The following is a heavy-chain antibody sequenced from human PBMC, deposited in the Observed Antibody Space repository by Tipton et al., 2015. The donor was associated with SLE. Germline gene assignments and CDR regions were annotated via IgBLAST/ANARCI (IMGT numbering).Heavy chain of an antibody. V-gene: IGHV3-30-3*01. CDR1: GFTFSSYA. J-gene: IGHJ3*02. CDR3: AREGPPSGSYWAAFDI. Sequence: QLVQSGGGVVQPGGSLRLSCAASGFTFSSYAMHWVRQAPGKGLEWVAVISYDGSNKYYADSVKGRFTISRDNSKNTLYLQMNSLRAEDTAVYYCAREGPPSGSYWAAFDIWGQGTMVTVSS. D-gene: IGHD1-26*01. CDR2: ISYDGSNK.